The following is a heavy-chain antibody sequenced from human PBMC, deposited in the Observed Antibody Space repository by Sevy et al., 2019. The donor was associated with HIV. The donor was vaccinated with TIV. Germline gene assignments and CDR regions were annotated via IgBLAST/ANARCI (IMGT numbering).Heavy chain of an antibody. CDR1: GGSISSSSYY. Sequence: SETLSLTCTVSGGSISSSSYYWGWIRQPPGKGLEWIGSIYYSGSTYYNPSLKSRVTISVDTSKNQFSLKLSSVTAADTAGYYWARHDVVVGDHYGMDVWGQGTTVTVSS. D-gene: IGHD2-2*01. CDR2: IYYSGST. J-gene: IGHJ6*02. V-gene: IGHV4-39*01. CDR3: ARHDVVVGDHYGMDV.